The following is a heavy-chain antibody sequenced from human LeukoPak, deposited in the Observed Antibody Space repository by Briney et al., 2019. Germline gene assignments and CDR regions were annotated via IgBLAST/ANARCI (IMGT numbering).Heavy chain of an antibody. V-gene: IGHV3-23*01. CDR3: AKDIVVVPAAIGAVCAFDI. CDR2: ISGSGGST. D-gene: IGHD2-2*01. CDR1: GFTFSRHW. J-gene: IGHJ3*02. Sequence: GGSLRLSCAASGFTFSRHWMSWVRQAPGKGLEWVSAISGSGGSTYYADSVKGRFTISRDNSKNTLYLQMNSLRAEDTAVYYCAKDIVVVPAAIGAVCAFDIWGQGTMVTVSS.